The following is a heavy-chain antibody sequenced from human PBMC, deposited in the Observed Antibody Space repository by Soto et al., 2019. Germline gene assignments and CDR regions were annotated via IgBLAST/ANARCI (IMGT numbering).Heavy chain of an antibody. CDR3: AINSRYCSSTSCYAD. V-gene: IGHV3-23*01. CDR1: GFTFSSYA. J-gene: IGHJ4*02. CDR2: ISTSGDST. D-gene: IGHD2-2*01. Sequence: EVQLLESGAGLVQPGGSLRLSCAASGFTFSSYAMNWVRQAPGKGLEWVSGISTSGDSTYYADSVKGRFTISRAKSKDTLYLQMNSLRAGDTAVSYCAINSRYCSSTSCYADWGQGTLVTVSS.